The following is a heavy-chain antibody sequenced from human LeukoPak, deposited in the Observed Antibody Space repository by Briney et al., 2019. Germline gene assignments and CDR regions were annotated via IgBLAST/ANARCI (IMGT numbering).Heavy chain of an antibody. V-gene: IGHV3-23*01. Sequence: PGGSLRLSCAASGFTFSSYAMSWVRQAPGKGLEWVSAISGSGGSTYYADSVKGRFTISRDNSKNTLYLQMNSLRAEDTDVYYCAKDSYSSGWQEFDYWGQGTLVTVSS. D-gene: IGHD6-19*01. J-gene: IGHJ4*02. CDR1: GFTFSSYA. CDR3: AKDSYSSGWQEFDY. CDR2: ISGSGGST.